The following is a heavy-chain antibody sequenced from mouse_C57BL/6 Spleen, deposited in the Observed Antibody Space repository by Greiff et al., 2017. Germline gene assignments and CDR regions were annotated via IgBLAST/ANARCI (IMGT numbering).Heavy chain of an antibody. CDR3: ARSTELDYFDY. CDR2: IHPHSGST. V-gene: IGHV1-64*01. J-gene: IGHJ2*01. Sequence: QVQLQQSGAELVKPGASVKLSCKASGYTFTSYWMHWVKQRPGQGLEWIGMIHPHSGSTNYNEKFKSKATLTVDKSSSTAYMQLSSLTSEDSAVYYCARSTELDYFDYWCQGTTLTVSS. CDR1: GYTFTSYW.